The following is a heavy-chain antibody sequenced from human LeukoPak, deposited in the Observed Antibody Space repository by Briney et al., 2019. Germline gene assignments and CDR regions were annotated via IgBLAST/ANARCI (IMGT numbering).Heavy chain of an antibody. CDR3: VSFYETY. CDR2: IKQDGIEK. CDR1: GFTFSNYW. D-gene: IGHD2-2*01. J-gene: IGHJ4*02. Sequence: GGSLRLSCAASGFTFSNYWMSWVRQAPGKGLEWVANIKQDGIEKNYVDSVKGRFTISKDNAKNTVYLQMNNLRAEDTAVYYCVSFYETYWGRGTLVTVSS. V-gene: IGHV3-7*01.